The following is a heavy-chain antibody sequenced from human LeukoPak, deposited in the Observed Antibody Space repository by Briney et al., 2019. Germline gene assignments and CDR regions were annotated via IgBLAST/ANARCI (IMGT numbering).Heavy chain of an antibody. CDR3: ARAPAARRENWFDP. V-gene: IGHV1-8*03. CDR1: GYTFTGYY. D-gene: IGHD5-24*01. CDR2: MNPNSGNT. Sequence: ASVKVSCKASGYTFTGYYMHWVRQATGQGLEWTGWMNPNSGNTGYAQKFQGRVTITRNTSISTAYMELSSLRSEDTAVYYCARAPAARRENWFDPWGQGTLVTVSS. J-gene: IGHJ5*02.